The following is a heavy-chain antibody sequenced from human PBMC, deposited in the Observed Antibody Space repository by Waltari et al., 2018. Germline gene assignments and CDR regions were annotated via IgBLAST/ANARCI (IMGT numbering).Heavy chain of an antibody. Sequence: QVQLQESGPGLVKPSGTLSLTCAVSGGSISSSNWWSWVRQPPGKGLEWIGEIYHSGGTNYTPSLRVRVTISLDKSKNQFSLKLGSVTAADTAVYYCARGEQWLPQKGLDSWGQGPLVTVSS. CDR3: ARGEQWLPQKGLDS. J-gene: IGHJ4*02. CDR2: IYHSGGT. V-gene: IGHV4-4*02. CDR1: GGSISSSNW. D-gene: IGHD6-19*01.